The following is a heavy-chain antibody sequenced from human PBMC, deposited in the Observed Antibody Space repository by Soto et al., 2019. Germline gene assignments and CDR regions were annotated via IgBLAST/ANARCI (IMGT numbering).Heavy chain of an antibody. D-gene: IGHD6-6*01. CDR3: AKVTHYSSSSYFDY. Sequence: GGSLRLSCAASGFTFSSYAMSWVRQAPGKGLEWVSAISGSGGSTYYADSVKGRFTISRDNSKSTLYLQMNSLRAEDTAVYYCAKVTHYSSSSYFDYWGQGTLVTVSS. J-gene: IGHJ4*02. V-gene: IGHV3-23*01. CDR1: GFTFSSYA. CDR2: ISGSGGST.